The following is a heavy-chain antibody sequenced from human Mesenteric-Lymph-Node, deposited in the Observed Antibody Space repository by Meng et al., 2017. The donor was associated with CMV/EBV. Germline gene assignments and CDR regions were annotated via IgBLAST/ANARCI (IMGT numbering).Heavy chain of an antibody. J-gene: IGHJ4*02. D-gene: IGHD3-3*01. CDR1: GFTFSTYG. V-gene: IGHV3-23*01. CDR2: ISGSGGST. Sequence: ETLSLTCAASGFTFSTYGMHWVRQAPGKGLEWVSAISGSGGSTYYADSVKGRFTISRDNSKNTLYLQMNSLRAEDTAVYYCAKVPYYDPNYYFDYWGQGTLVTVSS. CDR3: AKVPYYDPNYYFDY.